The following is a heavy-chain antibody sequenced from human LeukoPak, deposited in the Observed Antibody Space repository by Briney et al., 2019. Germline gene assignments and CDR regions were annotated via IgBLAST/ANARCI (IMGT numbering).Heavy chain of an antibody. CDR1: GGSISSSSYY. D-gene: IGHD5-24*01. J-gene: IGHJ3*02. CDR2: IYYSGST. CDR3: ARDSSKGDGYNEDAFDI. V-gene: IGHV4-39*07. Sequence: PSETLSLTCTVSGGSISSSSYYWGWIRQPPGKGLEWIGSIYYSGSTYYNPSLKSRVTISVDTSKNQFSLKLSSATAADTAVYYCARDSSKGDGYNEDAFDIWGQGTMVTASS.